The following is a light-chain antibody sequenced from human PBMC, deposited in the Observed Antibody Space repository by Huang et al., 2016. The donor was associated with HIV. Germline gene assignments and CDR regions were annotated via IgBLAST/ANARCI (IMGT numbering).Light chain of an antibody. CDR2: GAS. CDR3: QQRFT. V-gene: IGKV3-11*01. J-gene: IGKJ3*01. Sequence: EIVLTQSPATLSLSPGGRATLSCRASQNISSFLAWYQQGAGHAPRLLIYGASNRATGIPARFSGSGSGTDFTLTINNLEPGDFAVYYCQQRFTFGPGTKVDIK. CDR1: QNISSF.